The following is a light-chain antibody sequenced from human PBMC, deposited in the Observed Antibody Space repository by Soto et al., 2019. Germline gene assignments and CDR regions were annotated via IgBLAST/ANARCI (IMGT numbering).Light chain of an antibody. CDR1: QDISSY. CDR2: AAS. Sequence: DIQMTQSPSSVSASVGDRVTITCRASQDISSYLAWYQHTPGKAPNLLIYAASILQSGVPSRFRGSGSGTDFTLTISNLQPEDFATYYCQQADSFPLTLGGGTKVEIK. CDR3: QQADSFPLT. V-gene: IGKV1-12*01. J-gene: IGKJ4*01.